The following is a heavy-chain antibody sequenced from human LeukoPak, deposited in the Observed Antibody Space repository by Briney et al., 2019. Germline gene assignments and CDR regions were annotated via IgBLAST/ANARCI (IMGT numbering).Heavy chain of an antibody. J-gene: IGHJ4*02. CDR3: ASTRTFDFWSDY. CDR1: RFTFISYG. V-gene: IGHV3-30*02. CDR2: IRYDGSNK. D-gene: IGHD3-3*01. Sequence: GGSLRLSCAASRFTFISYGMHWVRQAPGKGLEWVAFIRYDGSNKYYVDSVTGRFPISRDHSKNTLYLQMNSLRAEDTAVYYCASTRTFDFWSDYWGQGTLVTVPS.